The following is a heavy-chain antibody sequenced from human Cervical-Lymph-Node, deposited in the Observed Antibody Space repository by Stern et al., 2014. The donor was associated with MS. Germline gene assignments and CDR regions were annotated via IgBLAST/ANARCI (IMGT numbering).Heavy chain of an antibody. Sequence: VQLVESGTEVKKPGESLKISCKGSADSFSNYWIGWVRQMPGNGLGGMGIIYPDDADTKSSPSFQGQVTISADRSISTAYLQWNTLKASDTAVYYCARTTSFYYGYVDYWGQGTLVTVSS. D-gene: IGHD4-17*01. CDR1: ADSFSNYW. CDR2: IYPDDADT. J-gene: IGHJ4*02. CDR3: ARTTSFYYGYVDY. V-gene: IGHV5-51*01.